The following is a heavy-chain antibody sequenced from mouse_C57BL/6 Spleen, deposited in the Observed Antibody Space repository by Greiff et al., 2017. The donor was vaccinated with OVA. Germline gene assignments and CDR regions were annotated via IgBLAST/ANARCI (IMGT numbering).Heavy chain of an antibody. CDR3: ARRDGSSGVFDY. D-gene: IGHD1-1*01. J-gene: IGHJ2*01. V-gene: IGHV1-64*01. CDR2: IHPNSGST. Sequence: QVQLQQPGAELVKPGASVKLSCKASGYTFTSYWMHWVKQRPGQGLEWIGMIHPNSGSTNYNEKFKSKATLTVDKSSSTAYMQLSSLTSENSAVYYCARRDGSSGVFDYWGQGTTLTVSS. CDR1: GYTFTSYW.